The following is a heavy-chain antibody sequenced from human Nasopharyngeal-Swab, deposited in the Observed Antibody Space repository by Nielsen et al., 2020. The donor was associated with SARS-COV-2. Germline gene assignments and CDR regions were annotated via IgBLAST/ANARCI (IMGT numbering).Heavy chain of an antibody. Sequence: IRRPPEEALEWVAVISYDGSNKYYADSVKGRFTISRDNSKNTLYLQMNSLRAEDTAVYYCARGSLTGYYSAYYYGMDVWGQGTTVTVSS. CDR2: ISYDGSNK. D-gene: IGHD3-9*01. V-gene: IGHV3-30*03. CDR3: ARGSLTGYYSAYYYGMDV. J-gene: IGHJ6*02.